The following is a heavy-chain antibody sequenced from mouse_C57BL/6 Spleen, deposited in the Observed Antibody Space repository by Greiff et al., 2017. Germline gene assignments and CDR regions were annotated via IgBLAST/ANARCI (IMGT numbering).Heavy chain of an antibody. J-gene: IGHJ2*01. V-gene: IGHV1-85*01. Sequence: QVQLQQPGPELVKPGASVKLSCKASGYTFTSYDLNWVKQRPGQGLEWIGWIYPRAGSTKYNEKFKGKATLTVDTSSSTAYMELHSLTSEESAVYFCAFITTSGGYFDYWGQGTTLTVSS. CDR1: GYTFTSYD. CDR3: AFITTSGGYFDY. D-gene: IGHD1-1*01. CDR2: IYPRAGST.